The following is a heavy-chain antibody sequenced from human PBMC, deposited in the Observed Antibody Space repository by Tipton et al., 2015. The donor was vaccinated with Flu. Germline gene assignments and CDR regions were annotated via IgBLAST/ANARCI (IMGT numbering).Heavy chain of an antibody. CDR3: ARDTNYYDNGIDN. V-gene: IGHV4-30-4*01. CDR1: GGSISSGDYY. CDR2: IYHSGDT. J-gene: IGHJ4*02. D-gene: IGHD3-22*01. Sequence: TLSLTCTISGGSISSGDYYWSWIRQSPGKGLEWLGYIYHSGDTYYNPSLNSRITISIDPSKNQFSLKLGSVTAADTAVYYCARDTNYYDNGIDNWGQGTLVTVSS.